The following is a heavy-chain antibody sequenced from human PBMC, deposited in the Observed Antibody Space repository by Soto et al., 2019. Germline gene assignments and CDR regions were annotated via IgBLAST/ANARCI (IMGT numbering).Heavy chain of an antibody. CDR2: IYSGTT. J-gene: IGHJ4*01. V-gene: IGHV4-30-2*01. Sequence: PSEALSLTCAFSGGSIIIGGYYWSWIRQPPGKGMEWIGYIYSGTTHYNPSLESRVTIAMDRSKNQVSLTLKSVTAADTSLYYCAREATGAFFDFWGHGTMVTVSS. CDR1: GGSIIIGGYY. CDR3: AREATGAFFDF. D-gene: IGHD2-8*02.